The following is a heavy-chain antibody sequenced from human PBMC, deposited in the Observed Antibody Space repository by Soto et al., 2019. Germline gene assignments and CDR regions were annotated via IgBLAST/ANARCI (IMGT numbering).Heavy chain of an antibody. D-gene: IGHD5-12*01. CDR3: ARGSRDGYKFDY. J-gene: IGHJ4*02. V-gene: IGHV1-69*13. CDR1: GGTFSSYA. Sequence: SVKVSCKASGGTFSSYAISWVRQAPGQGLEWMGGIIPIFGTANYAQKFQGRVTITADESTSTAYMELSSLRSEDTAVYYCARGSRDGYKFDYWGQGTLVTVSS. CDR2: IIPIFGTA.